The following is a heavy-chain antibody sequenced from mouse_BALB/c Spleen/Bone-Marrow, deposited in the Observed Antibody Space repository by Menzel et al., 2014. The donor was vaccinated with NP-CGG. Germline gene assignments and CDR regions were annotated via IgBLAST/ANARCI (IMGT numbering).Heavy chain of an antibody. Sequence: QVQLQQSGAELVKPGASVKLSCKASGYTFTSYYMDWVKQRPGQGLEWIGEINPSNGGTNFNEKFKSKATLTVDKSSSTAYMQLSSLTSEDSAVYYCSRSGTSWLRRSWYFDVWGAGTTVTVSS. J-gene: IGHJ1*01. CDR3: SRSGTSWLRRSWYFDV. CDR1: GYTFTSYY. D-gene: IGHD2-2*01. CDR2: INPSNGGT. V-gene: IGHV1S81*02.